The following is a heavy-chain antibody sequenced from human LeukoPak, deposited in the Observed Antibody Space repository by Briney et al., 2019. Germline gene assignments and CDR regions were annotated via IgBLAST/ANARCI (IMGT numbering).Heavy chain of an antibody. CDR3: ARGLCTSTGCYQGPFDF. V-gene: IGHV3-15*01. CDR2: IKNKTNGGTT. CDR1: GFIFSSAW. Sequence: PGGPLRLSCEASGFIFSSAWMTWVRQAPGKGLEWVGHIKNKTNGGTTDYAAPVKGRFSISRDDSKKTLYLQMNRLRTEDTAVYYCARGLCTSTGCYQGPFDFWGQGMLVTVSS. J-gene: IGHJ4*02. D-gene: IGHD2-2*01.